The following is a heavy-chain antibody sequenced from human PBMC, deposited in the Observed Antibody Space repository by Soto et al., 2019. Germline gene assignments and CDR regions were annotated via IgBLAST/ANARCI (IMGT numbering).Heavy chain of an antibody. CDR1: GGSITRGGYY. Sequence: QVQLQESGPGLVKPSETLSLTCTVSGGSITRGGYYWSWIRQHPGKGLEWIGYIYNSGTTYYNPSLKSRVTITVDTSKTQFPLKLTSVTAADTAVYYCARDPAPWGQGTLVTVSS. V-gene: IGHV4-31*03. J-gene: IGHJ5*02. CDR3: ARDPAP. CDR2: IYNSGTT.